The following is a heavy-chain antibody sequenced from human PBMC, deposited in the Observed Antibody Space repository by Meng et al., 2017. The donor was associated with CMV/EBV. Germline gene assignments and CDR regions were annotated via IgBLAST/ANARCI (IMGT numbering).Heavy chain of an antibody. V-gene: IGHV3-49*04. Sequence: GGSLRLSCTASGFTFGDYAMSWVRQAPGKGLEWVGFIRSKAYGGTTEYAASVKGRFTSSRDDSKSIAYLQMNSLKTEDTAVYYCTRATVTTYYYYYYGMDVWGQGTTVTVSS. CDR1: GFTFGDYA. CDR2: IRSKAYGGTT. CDR3: TRATVTTYYYYYYGMDV. D-gene: IGHD4-11*01. J-gene: IGHJ6*02.